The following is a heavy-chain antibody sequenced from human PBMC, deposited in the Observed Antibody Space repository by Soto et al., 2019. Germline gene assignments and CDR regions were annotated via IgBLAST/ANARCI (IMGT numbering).Heavy chain of an antibody. CDR2: ISSSSSTI. D-gene: IGHD5-12*01. CDR3: ARDQKEVDIVATTEYYGMDV. CDR1: GFTFSSYS. J-gene: IGHJ6*02. Sequence: GGSLRLSCAASGFTFSSYSMNWVRQAPGKGLEWVSYISSSSSTIYYADSVKGRFTISRDNAKNSLYLQMNSLRDEDTAVYYCARDQKEVDIVATTEYYGMDVWGQGTTVTVSS. V-gene: IGHV3-48*02.